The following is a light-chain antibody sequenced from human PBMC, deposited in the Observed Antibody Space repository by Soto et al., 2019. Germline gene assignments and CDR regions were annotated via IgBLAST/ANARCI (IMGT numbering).Light chain of an antibody. CDR2: VAS. CDR1: QKIRCSY. J-gene: IGKJ2*01. Sequence: IVFSPYPGYMSLSPGESATLSRRASQKIRCSYLAWYQQKPGQAPRLLIYVASRRATGFPARFSGSGSGTDFTLTISRLEPEDFAVYYCQQSGDSPYTFGQGTMVDIK. V-gene: IGKV3-20*01. CDR3: QQSGDSPYT.